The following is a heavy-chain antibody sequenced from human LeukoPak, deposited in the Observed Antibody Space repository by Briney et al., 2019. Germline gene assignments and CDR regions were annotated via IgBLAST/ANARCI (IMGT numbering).Heavy chain of an antibody. D-gene: IGHD2-15*01. CDR2: IYYSGST. V-gene: IGHV4-59*08. CDR1: GGSISSYY. J-gene: IGHJ4*02. CDR3: ASSFIFHNLGYCSGSSCYSGRRGNYYFGY. Sequence: SETLSLTCTVSGGSISSYYWSWIRQPPGKGLEWIGYIYYSGSTNYNPSLKSRVTISVDTSKNQFSLKLSSVTAADTAVYYCASSFIFHNLGYCSGSSCYSGRRGNYYFGYWGQGTLVTVSS.